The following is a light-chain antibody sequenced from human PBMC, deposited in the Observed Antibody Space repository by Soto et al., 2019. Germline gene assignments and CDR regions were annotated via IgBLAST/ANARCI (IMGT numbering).Light chain of an antibody. J-gene: IGKJ5*01. Sequence: DIQMTQSPSSLSASVGDRVTITCRASQSISRNLNWYHHKPGKAPKLLIYAASRLQNGVPSRFRGGGSGTEFTLSISSLQPEDFGTYYCQQSFTTASITFGEGTRLEIK. CDR3: QQSFTTASIT. V-gene: IGKV1-39*01. CDR2: AAS. CDR1: QSISRN.